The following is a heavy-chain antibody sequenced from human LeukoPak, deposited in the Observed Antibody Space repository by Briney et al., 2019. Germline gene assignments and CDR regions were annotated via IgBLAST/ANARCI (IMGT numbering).Heavy chain of an antibody. V-gene: IGHV1-2*02. Sequence: GASVKVSCKASGYTFTGYYMHWVRQAPGQGLEWMGWINPNSGGTNYAQKFQGRVTMTRDTSISTAYMELSRLRSDDTAAYYCANSPLYGDYGNAFDIWGQGTMVTVSS. J-gene: IGHJ3*02. CDR1: GYTFTGYY. CDR2: INPNSGGT. CDR3: ANSPLYGDYGNAFDI. D-gene: IGHD4-17*01.